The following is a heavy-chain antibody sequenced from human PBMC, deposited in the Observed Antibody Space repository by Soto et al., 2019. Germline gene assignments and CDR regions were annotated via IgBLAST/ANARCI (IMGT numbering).Heavy chain of an antibody. V-gene: IGHV1-69*06. CDR2: IIPAFGTA. Sequence: QVQLVQSGAEVKNPGSSVKVSCKTSGGTFNSYLIDWVRQAPGQGLEWMGGIIPAFGTAKYAQKFQGRVTITADKSTTTAYMELRTLTSEDTAVYYCARGGTSGWLKGAYDVWGQGTMVTVSS. D-gene: IGHD6-19*01. J-gene: IGHJ3*01. CDR3: ARGGTSGWLKGAYDV. CDR1: GGTFNSYL.